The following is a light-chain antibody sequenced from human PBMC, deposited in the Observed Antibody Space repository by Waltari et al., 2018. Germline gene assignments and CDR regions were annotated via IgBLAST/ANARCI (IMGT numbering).Light chain of an antibody. CDR2: KAS. CDR1: QIISSW. J-gene: IGKJ2*01. V-gene: IGKV1-5*03. Sequence: DIQMTQSPSTLSASVEDRVTITCRASQIISSWLAWYQKKPGKAPKLLIYKASSLESGVPSRLRGSGSGTEFTLTISSLQPDDFATYYCQQYNSYPYTFGQGTKLEIK. CDR3: QQYNSYPYT.